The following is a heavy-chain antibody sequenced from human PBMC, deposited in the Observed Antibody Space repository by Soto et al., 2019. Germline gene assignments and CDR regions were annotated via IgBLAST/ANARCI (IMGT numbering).Heavy chain of an antibody. CDR3: DRASNAGIVDY. Sequence: GGSLRLSCAASGFTFSSYEMNWVRQAPGKGLEWVSYISSSGSTIYYADSVKGRFTISRDNAKNSLYLQMNSLRAEDTAVYYCDRASNAGIVDYWGQGTLVTVSS. V-gene: IGHV3-48*03. CDR2: ISSSGSTI. D-gene: IGHD2-2*01. CDR1: GFTFSSYE. J-gene: IGHJ4*02.